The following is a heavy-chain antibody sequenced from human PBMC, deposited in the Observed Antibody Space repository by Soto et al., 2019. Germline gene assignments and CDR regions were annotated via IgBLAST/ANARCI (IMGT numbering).Heavy chain of an antibody. J-gene: IGHJ6*02. CDR3: ATGIPGTPAGYYYHGKDI. CDR1: GDNLTELS. D-gene: IGHD1-20*01. CDR2: FHPEDGET. V-gene: IGHV1-24*01. Sequence: ASVKVCCTVSGDNLTELSMHSVRQAPGKGLEWMGGFHPEDGETTYAQKFQGSLTMTADTSTDRAPMELSSSGSENTFVYSSATGIPGTPAGYYYHGKDIWGQR.